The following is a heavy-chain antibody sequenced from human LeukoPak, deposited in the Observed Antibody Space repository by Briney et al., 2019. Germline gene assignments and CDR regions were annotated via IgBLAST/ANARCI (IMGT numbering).Heavy chain of an antibody. V-gene: IGHV4-34*01. CDR3: ARGGGVLVWFGGGMDV. Sequence: PSETLSLTCAVYGVSFSGYYWSWIRQPPGKGLEWIGEINHSGSTNYNPSLKSRVTISVDTSKNQFSLKLSSVTAADTAVYYCARGGGVLVWFGGGMDVWGQGTTVTVSS. CDR1: GVSFSGYY. D-gene: IGHD3-10*01. J-gene: IGHJ6*02. CDR2: INHSGST.